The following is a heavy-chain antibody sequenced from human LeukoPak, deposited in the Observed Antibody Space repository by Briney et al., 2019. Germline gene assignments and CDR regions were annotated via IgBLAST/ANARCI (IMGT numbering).Heavy chain of an antibody. CDR1: GFNFRDHW. Sequence: GGSLRLSCAGSGFNFRDHWMSWLRQAPGKGPEWVAHIKPDGSEKYYVDSVKGRFIISRDDARNSLSLQMNSLRAEDTAVYYCAGSFGDAKTFWGQGTLVTVSS. V-gene: IGHV3-7*01. CDR2: IKPDGSEK. J-gene: IGHJ4*01. CDR3: AGSFGDAKTF. D-gene: IGHD3-10*01.